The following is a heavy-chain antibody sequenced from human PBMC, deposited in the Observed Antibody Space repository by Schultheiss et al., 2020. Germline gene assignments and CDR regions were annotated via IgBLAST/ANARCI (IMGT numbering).Heavy chain of an antibody. J-gene: IGHJ3*02. CDR1: GFTFSNYA. CDR2: SGGST. D-gene: IGHD6-19*01. V-gene: IGHV3-23*01. CDR3: ARDLLGWYGAFDI. Sequence: GGSLRLSCAASGFTFSNYAMSWVRQAPGKGLEWVSISGGSTYYADSVKGRFTISRDNPMNTLFLQMDSLRAEDTAVYYCARDLLGWYGAFDIWGQGTMVTVAS.